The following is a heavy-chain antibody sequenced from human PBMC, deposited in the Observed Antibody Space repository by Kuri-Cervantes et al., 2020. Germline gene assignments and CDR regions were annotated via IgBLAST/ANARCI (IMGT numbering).Heavy chain of an antibody. CDR2: INSDGSNT. Sequence: GESLKISCAVSGISITSYWMHWVRQAPGKGPVWVSRINSDGSNTTYADSVKGRFTISRDSAKNMLFLQMNSLRAEDTAVYYCAKRVGSGYYFWVLDYWGQGTLVTVSS. D-gene: IGHD3-22*01. CDR3: AKRVGSGYYFWVLDY. CDR1: GISITSYW. V-gene: IGHV3-74*01. J-gene: IGHJ4*02.